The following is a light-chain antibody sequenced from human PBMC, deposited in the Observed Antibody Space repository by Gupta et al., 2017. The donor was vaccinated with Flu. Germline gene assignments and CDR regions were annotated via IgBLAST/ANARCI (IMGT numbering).Light chain of an antibody. V-gene: IGKV2-30*01. J-gene: IGKJ1*01. Sequence: DVVMTQSPLSLAVTLGQPASISCRSSQGLVYSDGNTYLHWFQQRPGQSPRRLIYLVSNRDSGVPDKFTGSGSGTDFTLKISRVEAEDIGVYFCMQGAHWPWAFGQGTKLEIK. CDR3: MQGAHWPWA. CDR2: LVS. CDR1: QGLVYSDGNTY.